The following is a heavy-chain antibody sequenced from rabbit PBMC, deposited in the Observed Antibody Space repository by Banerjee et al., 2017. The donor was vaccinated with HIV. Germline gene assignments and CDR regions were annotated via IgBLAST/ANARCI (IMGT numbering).Heavy chain of an antibody. CDR3: ARDNGSYLDYFNL. Sequence: QSLEESGGDLVKPGASLTLTCTASGFSFSSTSYMCWVRQAPGKELEWIACIYAGGSGGTYYASWAKGRFTISKTSSTTVTLQMTSLTAADTATYFCARDNGSYLDYFNLWGPGTLVTVS. D-gene: IGHD5-1*01. CDR2: IYAGGSGGT. CDR1: GFSFSSTSY. V-gene: IGHV1S40*01. J-gene: IGHJ4*01.